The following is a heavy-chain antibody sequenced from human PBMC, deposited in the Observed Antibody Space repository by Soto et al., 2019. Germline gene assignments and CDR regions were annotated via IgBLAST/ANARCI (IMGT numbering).Heavy chain of an antibody. CDR3: ATRVDCSGGSCYSGGGVWFDP. Sequence: QVQLQESGPGLVKPSQTLSLTCTVSGGSISSGGYYWSWIRQHPGKGLEWIGYIYYSGSTYYNPSLKSRVTISVDTSKNQFSLKLSSVTAADTAVYYCATRVDCSGGSCYSGGGVWFDPWGQGTLVTVSS. V-gene: IGHV4-31*03. CDR1: GGSISSGGYY. J-gene: IGHJ5*02. CDR2: IYYSGST. D-gene: IGHD2-15*01.